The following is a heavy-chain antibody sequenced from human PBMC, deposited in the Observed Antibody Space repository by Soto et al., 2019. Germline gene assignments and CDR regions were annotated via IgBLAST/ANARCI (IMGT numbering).Heavy chain of an antibody. CDR2: VYGGDSDT. J-gene: IGHJ6*02. D-gene: IGHD2-2*02. CDR3: ARSLVAVAPAIEGRMNFYGMDV. Sequence: GESLKILCKGSGNSFASSGIGWVRQMPGKGRYWMGFVYGGDSDTRYSPSFRGQVTISADKSIRTAYLQWNSLKAADTATYYCARSLVAVAPAIEGRMNFYGMDVWGQGTTVTVSS. CDR1: GNSFASSG. V-gene: IGHV5-51*01.